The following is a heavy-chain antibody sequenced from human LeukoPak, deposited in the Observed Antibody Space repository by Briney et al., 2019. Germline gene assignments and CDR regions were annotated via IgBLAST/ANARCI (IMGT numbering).Heavy chain of an antibody. CDR2: INPNSGGT. CDR3: ARERDYVWGSYEPGDDAFDI. J-gene: IGHJ3*02. D-gene: IGHD3-16*01. Sequence: ASVKVSCKASGYTFTSYGISWVRQAPGQGLEWMGWINPNSGGTNYAQKFQGRVTMTRDTSISTAYMELSRLRSDDTAVYYCARERDYVWGSYEPGDDAFDIWGQGTMVTVSS. V-gene: IGHV1-2*02. CDR1: GYTFTSYG.